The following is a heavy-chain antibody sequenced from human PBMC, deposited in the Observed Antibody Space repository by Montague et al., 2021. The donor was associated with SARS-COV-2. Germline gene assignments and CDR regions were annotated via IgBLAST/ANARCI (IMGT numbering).Heavy chain of an antibody. CDR3: AHRGDLWVGPYFDY. J-gene: IGHJ4*02. CDR1: GFSLSTSGVC. CDR2: XYWXDDK. D-gene: IGHD2-21*02. V-gene: IGHV2-5*02. Sequence: PALVKPTQTLTLTCTFSGFSLSTSGVCVGWIRQPPGKALEWLALXYWXDDKRYSPSLKSRLTITKDTSKNQVVLTMTNMDPVDTATYYCAHRGDLWVGPYFDYWGQGTLVTVSS.